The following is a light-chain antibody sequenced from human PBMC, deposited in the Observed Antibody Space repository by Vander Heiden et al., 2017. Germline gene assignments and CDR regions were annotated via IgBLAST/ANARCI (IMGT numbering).Light chain of an antibody. CDR1: QSVSSN. CDR2: GAA. V-gene: IGKV3-15*01. Sequence: VITHSPATLSVSPGERAPLSSRPSQSVSSNLAWYQQKPGQAPRHRIYGAASSATGIPAWLSGSGSGAEYTLTISGLQSEEFAVNYCQLYNNWPPLTFGQGTRLEFK. J-gene: IGKJ5*01. CDR3: QLYNNWPPLT.